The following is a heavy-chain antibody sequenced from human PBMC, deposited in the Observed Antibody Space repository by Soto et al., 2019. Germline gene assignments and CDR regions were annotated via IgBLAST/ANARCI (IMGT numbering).Heavy chain of an antibody. D-gene: IGHD6-13*01. Sequence: ASVKVSCKTSGYTFTSYDINWVRQAPGQGLEWVGWMNTNSDDTRSAQKFRGRLTLTRDKSMRAVYMKLSNLRPDDSAVYYCAREWSAAGHFYGMDVWGQGTTVTV. J-gene: IGHJ6*02. CDR3: AREWSAAGHFYGMDV. V-gene: IGHV1-8*01. CDR2: MNTNSDDT. CDR1: GYTFTSYD.